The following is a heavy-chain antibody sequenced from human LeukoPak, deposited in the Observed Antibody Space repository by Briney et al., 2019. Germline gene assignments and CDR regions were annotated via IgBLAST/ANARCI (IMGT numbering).Heavy chain of an antibody. J-gene: IGHJ4*02. D-gene: IGHD3-10*01. Sequence: PSETLSPTCTVSGGSISSYYWSWIRQPPGKGLEWIGYIYYSGSTNYNPSLKSRVTISVDTSKNQFSLKLSSVTAADTAVYYCARAHDKDMVRGVIVPPDYWGQGTLVTVSS. CDR1: GGSISSYY. CDR2: IYYSGST. CDR3: ARAHDKDMVRGVIVPPDY. V-gene: IGHV4-59*01.